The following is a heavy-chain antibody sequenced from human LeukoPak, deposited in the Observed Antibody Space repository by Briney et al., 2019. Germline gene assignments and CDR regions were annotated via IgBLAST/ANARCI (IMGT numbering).Heavy chain of an antibody. V-gene: IGHV3-33*06. CDR3: AKGAHVIAAAGMDAFDI. CDR1: EFTFSSYG. CDR2: IWYDGSNK. D-gene: IGHD6-13*01. J-gene: IGHJ3*02. Sequence: GGSLRLSCAASEFTFSSYGMHWVRQAPGKGLEWVAVIWYDGSNKYYADSVKGRFTISRDNSKNTLYLQMNSLRAEDTAVYYCAKGAHVIAAAGMDAFDIWGQGTMVTVSS.